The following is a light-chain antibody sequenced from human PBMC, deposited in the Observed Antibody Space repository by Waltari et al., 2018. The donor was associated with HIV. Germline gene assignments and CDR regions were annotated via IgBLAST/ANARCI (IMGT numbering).Light chain of an antibody. Sequence: QSALTQPPSASGSPGQSVTISCPGTSSDVGYYNYVSWYKQHPDKAPKLIIYEVSQRPTGVPDRFSGSKSGNTASLTVSGLQAEDEAQYYCSSYGGNNNFVFGGGTKLTVL. V-gene: IGLV2-8*01. CDR3: SSYGGNNNFV. J-gene: IGLJ3*02. CDR2: EVS. CDR1: SSDVGYYNY.